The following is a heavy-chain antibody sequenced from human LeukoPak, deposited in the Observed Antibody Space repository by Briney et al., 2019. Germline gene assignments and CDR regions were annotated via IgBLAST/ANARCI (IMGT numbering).Heavy chain of an antibody. CDR3: AREGGGHLTSVTTSRYFDY. D-gene: IGHD4-17*01. CDR2: IYSSGAT. Sequence: PSETLSLTCSVSAASISSYYWSWIRQPPGKKLEWMGYIYSSGATNYSPALKSRVTTSVNTSNNQFSLNISSVTAADTAVYYCAREGGGHLTSVTTSRYFDYWGQGALVTVSS. V-gene: IGHV4-59*01. J-gene: IGHJ4*02. CDR1: AASISSYY.